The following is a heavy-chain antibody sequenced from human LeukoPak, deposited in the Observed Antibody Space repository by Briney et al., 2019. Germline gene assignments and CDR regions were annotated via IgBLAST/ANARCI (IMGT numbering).Heavy chain of an antibody. CDR3: ARDLVTVTKGFDI. J-gene: IGHJ3*02. CDR2: ISYIGST. Sequence: PSETLSLTCAVSDDSFSSHYWTWIRQPPGKGLEWIGYISYIGSTNYNPSLKSRVSISIDTSKNQFSLKLSSVTAADTAVYYCARDLVTVTKGFDIWGQGTMVSVSS. CDR1: DDSFSSHY. V-gene: IGHV4-59*11. D-gene: IGHD4-17*01.